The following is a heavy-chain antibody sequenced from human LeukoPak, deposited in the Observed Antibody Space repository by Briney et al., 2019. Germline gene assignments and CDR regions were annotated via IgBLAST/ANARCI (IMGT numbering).Heavy chain of an antibody. CDR1: GFTFSSYA. Sequence: PGRSLRLSCAASGFTFSSYAMHWVRQAPGKGLEWVAVISYDGSNKYYADSVKGRFTISRDNSKNTLYLQMNSLRAEDTAVYYCASDSNDALDIWGQGTMVTVSS. J-gene: IGHJ3*02. V-gene: IGHV3-30-3*01. CDR2: ISYDGSNK. CDR3: ASDSNDALDI.